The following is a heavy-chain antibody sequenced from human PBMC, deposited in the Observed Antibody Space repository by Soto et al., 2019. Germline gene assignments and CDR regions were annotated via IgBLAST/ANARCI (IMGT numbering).Heavy chain of an antibody. CDR3: ARPSRDSSSSEYFDY. J-gene: IGHJ4*02. CDR2: IIPIFGTA. D-gene: IGHD6-6*01. Sequence: GXSVKVSCKASAGTFSSYAISWVRQAPGQGLEWMGGIIPIFGTANYAQKFQGRVTITADESTSTAYMELSSLRSEDTAVYYCARPSRDSSSSEYFDYWGQGTLVTGSS. V-gene: IGHV1-69*13. CDR1: AGTFSSYA.